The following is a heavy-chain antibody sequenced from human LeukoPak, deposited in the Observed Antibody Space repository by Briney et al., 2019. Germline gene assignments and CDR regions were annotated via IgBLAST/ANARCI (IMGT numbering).Heavy chain of an antibody. CDR2: ITPSNGNT. Sequence: ASVKVSCKASGYTFSGYYMHWVRQAPGQGLEWIGWITPSNGNTHYAQNFQGRVTVTTDTSTSTVYMELRSLRSDDTAVYYCARDGYYDILTGTDFWGQGTLVTVSS. V-gene: IGHV1-18*04. J-gene: IGHJ4*02. CDR3: ARDGYYDILTGTDF. CDR1: GYTFSGYY. D-gene: IGHD3-9*01.